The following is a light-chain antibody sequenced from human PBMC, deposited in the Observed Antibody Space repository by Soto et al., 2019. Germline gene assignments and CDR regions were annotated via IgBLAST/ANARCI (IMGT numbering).Light chain of an antibody. V-gene: IGKV3-20*01. J-gene: IGKJ2*01. Sequence: EIVLTQSPGTLSLSPGERATLSCRASQSVSGSYLAWYQQKPGQAPRLLIYGASSRATGIPDRFSGSGSGTVFTLSISRLEPEDFALYYCHQYGSSRGTFGQGTKLEI. CDR1: QSVSGSY. CDR2: GAS. CDR3: HQYGSSRGT.